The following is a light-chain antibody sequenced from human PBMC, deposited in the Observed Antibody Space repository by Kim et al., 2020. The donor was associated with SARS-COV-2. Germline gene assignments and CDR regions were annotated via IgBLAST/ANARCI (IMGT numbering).Light chain of an antibody. Sequence: ELTQPPSASASLGASVTLTCTLSSGYSNYKVDWYQQRPGKGPRFVMRVGTGGIVGSKGDGIPDRFSVLGSGLNRYLTIKNIQEEDESDYHCGADHGSGSNFANWVFGGGTQLTVL. CDR2: VGTGGIVG. CDR1: SGYSNYK. J-gene: IGLJ3*02. CDR3: GADHGSGSNFANWV. V-gene: IGLV9-49*01.